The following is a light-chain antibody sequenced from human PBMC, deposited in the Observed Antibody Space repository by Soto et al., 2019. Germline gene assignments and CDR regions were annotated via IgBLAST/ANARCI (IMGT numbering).Light chain of an antibody. CDR1: TSNIGAPYD. CDR3: QSYDTSLNPRYV. V-gene: IGLV1-40*01. Sequence: QSVLTQPPSVSGAPGQRVSISCTGSTSNIGAPYDVHWYQHLPGTAPKLLIYGNINRPSGVPDRFSGSKSGASASLAITGLQAEDEADYYCQSYDTSLNPRYVFGTGTKVTVL. J-gene: IGLJ1*01. CDR2: GNI.